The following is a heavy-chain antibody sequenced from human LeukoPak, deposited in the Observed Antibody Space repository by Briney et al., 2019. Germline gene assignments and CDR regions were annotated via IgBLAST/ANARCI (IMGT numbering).Heavy chain of an antibody. D-gene: IGHD3-16*02. CDR2: INHSGST. J-gene: IGHJ6*02. Sequence: SETLSLTCAVYGGSFSGYYWSWIRQPPGKGLEWIGEINHSGSTNYNPSLKSRVTISVDTSKNQFSLKLSSVTAADTAVYYCARSRYDYVWGSYRSRDYYYGIDVWGQGTTVTVSS. CDR1: GGSFSGYY. CDR3: ARSRYDYVWGSYRSRDYYYGIDV. V-gene: IGHV4-34*01.